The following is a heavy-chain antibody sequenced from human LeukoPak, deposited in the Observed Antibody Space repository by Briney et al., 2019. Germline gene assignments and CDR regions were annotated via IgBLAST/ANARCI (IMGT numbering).Heavy chain of an antibody. D-gene: IGHD1-26*01. V-gene: IGHV4-30-4*01. Sequence: SETLSLTCTVSGGSISSGDYYWSWIRQPPGKGLEWIGYIYYSGSTNYNPSLQSRVTISVDTSKNQFSLKVRSVTAADTAVYYCARGHVGSRVYNYYYGMDVWGQGTTVTVSS. CDR1: GGSISSGDYY. CDR3: ARGHVGSRVYNYYYGMDV. J-gene: IGHJ6*02. CDR2: IYYSGST.